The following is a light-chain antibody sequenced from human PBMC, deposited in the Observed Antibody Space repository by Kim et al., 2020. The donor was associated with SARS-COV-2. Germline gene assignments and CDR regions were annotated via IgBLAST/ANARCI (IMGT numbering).Light chain of an antibody. CDR3: LAWDHSTAV. CDR2: QDT. J-gene: IGLJ1*01. Sequence: SYELTQPPSVSVSPGQTASITCSGDKLGNTYACWYQQKPGQSPVLVIYQDTKRPSGIPERFSGSNSGNTATLTISGTQPTDEANYYYLAWDHSTAVFGT. CDR1: KLGNTY. V-gene: IGLV3-1*01.